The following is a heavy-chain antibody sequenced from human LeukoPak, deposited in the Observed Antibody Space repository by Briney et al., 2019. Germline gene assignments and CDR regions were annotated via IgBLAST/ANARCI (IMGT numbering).Heavy chain of an antibody. CDR1: GGSISSSNW. J-gene: IGHJ3*02. D-gene: IGHD6-13*01. V-gene: IGHV4-4*02. Sequence: PSETLSLTCAVSGGSISSSNWWSWVRQPPGKGLEWIGEIYHSGSTNYNPSLKSRVTISVDKSKNQFSLKLSSVTAADTAVYYCASAGIAAAGNDAFDIWGQGTMVTVSS. CDR3: ASAGIAAAGNDAFDI. CDR2: IYHSGST.